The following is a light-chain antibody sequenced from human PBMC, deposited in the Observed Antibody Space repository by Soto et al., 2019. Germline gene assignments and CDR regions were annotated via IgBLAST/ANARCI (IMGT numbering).Light chain of an antibody. Sequence: IQLTQSPSSLSASVGDRVTVTCRASQGIGTYLVWYQQKSGKAHTVLIYASSTLQTGVPSRFSGSGSGTDFSLTISSLHPEDVATYYCQQVDSYPRTFGQGTKGEIK. J-gene: IGKJ1*01. CDR2: ASS. CDR3: QQVDSYPRT. CDR1: QGIGTY. V-gene: IGKV1-9*01.